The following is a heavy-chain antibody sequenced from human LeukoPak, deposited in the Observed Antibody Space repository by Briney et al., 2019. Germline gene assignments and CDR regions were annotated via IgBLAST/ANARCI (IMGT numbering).Heavy chain of an antibody. V-gene: IGHV1-2*02. J-gene: IGHJ4*02. Sequence: ASVKVSCKASGYTFTGYYMHWVRQAPGQGLEWMGWINPNSGGTNYAQKFQGRVTMTRDTSISTAYMGLTRLRSDDTAVYYCARDYGSGGYYFDYWGQGTLVTVSS. D-gene: IGHD3-10*01. CDR3: ARDYGSGGYYFDY. CDR1: GYTFTGYY. CDR2: INPNSGGT.